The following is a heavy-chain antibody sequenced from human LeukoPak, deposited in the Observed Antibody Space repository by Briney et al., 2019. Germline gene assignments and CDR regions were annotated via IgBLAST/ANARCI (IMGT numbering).Heavy chain of an antibody. D-gene: IGHD2/OR15-2a*01. CDR2: IIPILGIA. V-gene: IGHV1-69*04. J-gene: IGHJ4*02. CDR3: ARGSGFYGSYYFDY. CDR1: GGTFSSYA. Sequence: SVKVSCKASGGTFSSYAISWVRQAPGQGLEWMGRIIPILGIANYAQKFQGRVTITADKSTSTAYMELSSLRSEDTAVYYCARGSGFYGSYYFDYWGQGTLVTVSS.